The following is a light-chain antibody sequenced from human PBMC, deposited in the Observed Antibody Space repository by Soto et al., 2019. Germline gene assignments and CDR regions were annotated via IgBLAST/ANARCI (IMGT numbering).Light chain of an antibody. CDR2: DAS. Sequence: EIVLTQSPATLSLSPVERATLSCRASQSVSSNSLAWYEQKPGQAPRLLIYDASHRTAGIPARFSGSGSGTDFTLTISSLEPEDFAVYYCQQRTNWRALAFGGGTKVDIK. CDR1: QSVSSN. J-gene: IGKJ4*01. V-gene: IGKV3-11*01. CDR3: QQRTNWRALA.